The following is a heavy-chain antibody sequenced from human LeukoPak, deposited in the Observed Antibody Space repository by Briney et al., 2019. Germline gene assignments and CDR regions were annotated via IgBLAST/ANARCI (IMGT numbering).Heavy chain of an antibody. V-gene: IGHV4-31*03. CDR3: ARGVVRMSSGQYYFDY. CDR2: IYYSGST. D-gene: IGHD6-25*01. Sequence: SQTLSLTCTVSGGSISSGGYYWSWIRQHPGKGLEWIGYIYYSGSTYYNPSLKSRVTISVDTSKNQFSLKLSSVTAADTAVYYCARGVVRMSSGQYYFDYWGQGTLVTASS. CDR1: GGSISSGGYY. J-gene: IGHJ4*02.